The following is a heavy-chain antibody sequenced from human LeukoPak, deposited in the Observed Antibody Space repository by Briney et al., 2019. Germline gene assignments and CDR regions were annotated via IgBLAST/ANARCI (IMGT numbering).Heavy chain of an antibody. CDR3: ASSNGGSWQ. Sequence: GGSLRLSCAASGFTFSTYWMHWVRQAPEKGLVWVPRIHGGGSTTNYADSVKGRFTISRDNAKNTLYLQMSSLRAEDTAMYYCASSNGGSWQWGLGTLVTVSS. CDR2: IHGGGSTT. V-gene: IGHV3-74*01. CDR1: GFTFSTYW. J-gene: IGHJ4*02. D-gene: IGHD6-19*01.